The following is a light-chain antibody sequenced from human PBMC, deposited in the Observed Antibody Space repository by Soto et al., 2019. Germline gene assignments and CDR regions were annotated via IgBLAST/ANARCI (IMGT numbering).Light chain of an antibody. CDR2: DVH. Sequence: QSVLPQPLSVSGSPGHSFAISCSGTSSDVGKYNFVSWYQQHPGTAPKLIIYDVHRRPSGVPDRFSGSKSGNTASLTISGLQSEDEADYFCSSYADIYTFVFGSGTKATVL. CDR1: SSDVGKYNF. V-gene: IGLV2-11*01. J-gene: IGLJ1*01. CDR3: SSYADIYTFV.